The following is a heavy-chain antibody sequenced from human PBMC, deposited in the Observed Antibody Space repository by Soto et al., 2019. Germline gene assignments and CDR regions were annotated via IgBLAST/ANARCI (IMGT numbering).Heavy chain of an antibody. CDR3: AKEPDVVCGSYTLFDP. V-gene: IGHV3-23*01. Sequence: GGSLRLSCAASGSTFSSYAMSWVRQAPGKGLEWVSGISGSGGNTYYADSVKGRFTISRDKSKSTLYLQMNSLRAEDTAVYYCAKEPDVVCGSYTLFDPWGQGTLVTVSS. D-gene: IGHD1-26*01. CDR2: ISGSGGNT. CDR1: GSTFSSYA. J-gene: IGHJ5*02.